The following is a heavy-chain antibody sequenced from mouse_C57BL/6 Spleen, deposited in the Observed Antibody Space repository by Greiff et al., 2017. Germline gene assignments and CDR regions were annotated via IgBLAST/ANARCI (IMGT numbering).Heavy chain of an antibody. Sequence: VQLQQSGPELVKPGASVKIPCKASGYTFTDYNMDWVKQSHGKSLEWIGDINPNNGGTIYTQKFKGKATLTVDKSSSTAYMELRSLTSEDTAVYYCARQRGGSGYPFAYWGQGTLVTVSA. J-gene: IGHJ3*01. D-gene: IGHD3-2*02. CDR1: GYTFTDYN. CDR2: INPNNGGT. V-gene: IGHV1-18*01. CDR3: ARQRGGSGYPFAY.